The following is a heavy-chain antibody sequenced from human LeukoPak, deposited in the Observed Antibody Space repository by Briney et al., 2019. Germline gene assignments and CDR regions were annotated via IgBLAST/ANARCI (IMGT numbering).Heavy chain of an antibody. CDR3: AKVLEAATNDAFDI. CDR1: GFTFSSYG. D-gene: IGHD2-15*01. CDR2: IWYDGGNK. V-gene: IGHV3-33*06. J-gene: IGHJ3*02. Sequence: GGSLRLSCAASGFTFSSYGMRWVRQAPGKGLEWVAVIWYDGGNKYYADSVKGRFTISRDNSKNTLYLQMNSLRPEDTAVYYCAKVLEAATNDAFDIWGEGTMVTVSS.